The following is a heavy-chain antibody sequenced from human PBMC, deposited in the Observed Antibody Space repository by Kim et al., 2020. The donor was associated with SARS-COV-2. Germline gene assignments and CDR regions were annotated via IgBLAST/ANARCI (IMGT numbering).Heavy chain of an antibody. CDR2: IYYSRST. Sequence: SETLSLTCSVFGASVSSSSYYWAWIRQTPGKGLEWIAGIYYSRSTFYNMSLKSRLSISVDTSKNQFSLKVTSVTAADTAVYFCARSGHKSIGGWFDPWGQGAQVTVST. CDR1: GASVSSSSYY. J-gene: IGHJ5*02. D-gene: IGHD3-3*01. CDR3: ARSGHKSIGGWFDP. V-gene: IGHV4-39*01.